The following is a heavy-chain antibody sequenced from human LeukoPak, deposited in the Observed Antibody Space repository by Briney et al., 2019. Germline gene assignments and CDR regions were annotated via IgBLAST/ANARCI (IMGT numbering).Heavy chain of an antibody. J-gene: IGHJ4*02. CDR2: ISSSSSYI. CDR3: ARDRSPFDY. CDR1: GFTFSSYS. V-gene: IGHV3-21*01. Sequence: SGGSLRLSCAASGFTFSSYSMKWVRQAAEKGLEWVSSISSSSSYIYYADSVKGRFTISRDNAKNSLYLQMNSLRAEDTAVYYCARDRSPFDYWGQGTLVTVSS.